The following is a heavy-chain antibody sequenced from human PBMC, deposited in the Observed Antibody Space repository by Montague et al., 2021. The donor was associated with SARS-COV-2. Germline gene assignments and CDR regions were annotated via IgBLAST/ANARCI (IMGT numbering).Heavy chain of an antibody. CDR2: ISYDGSNK. CDR1: GFTFSSYG. V-gene: IGHV3-33*05. D-gene: IGHD3-9*01. J-gene: IGHJ6*02. Sequence: SLRLSCAASGFTFSSYGMHWVRQAPGKGLEWVAVISYDGSNKYYADSVKGRFTISRDNSKNTLYLQMSSLRAEDTAVYYCARDPKYYDILTGYLIARSYYYSYGMDVWGQGTTVTVSS. CDR3: ARDPKYYDILTGYLIARSYYYSYGMDV.